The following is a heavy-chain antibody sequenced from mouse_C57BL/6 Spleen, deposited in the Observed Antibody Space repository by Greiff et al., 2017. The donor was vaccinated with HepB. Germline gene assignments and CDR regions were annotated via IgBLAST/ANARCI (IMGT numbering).Heavy chain of an antibody. D-gene: IGHD1-1*01. CDR3: ASSTVVPYYYAMDY. V-gene: IGHV1-80*01. J-gene: IGHJ4*01. CDR1: GYAFSSYW. CDR2: IYPGDGDT. Sequence: VQLQQSGAELVKPGASVKISCKASGYAFSSYWMNWVKQRPGKGLEWIGQIYPGDGDTNYNGKFKGKATLTADKSSSTAYMQLSSLTSEDSAVYFCASSTVVPYYYAMDYWGQGTSVTVSS.